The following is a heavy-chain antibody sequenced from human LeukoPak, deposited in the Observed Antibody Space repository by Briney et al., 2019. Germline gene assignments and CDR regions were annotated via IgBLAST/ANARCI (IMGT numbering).Heavy chain of an antibody. CDR2: ISSSSRHR. J-gene: IGHJ1*01. V-gene: IGHV3-21*01. D-gene: IGHD4-17*01. Sequence: PGGSLRLSSVASGFTFSTYSMDWVRQAPGKGLEWVSSISSSSRHRYYADSVKGRFTISRDDAKNSVYLQMNSLRAEETAVYYCVRDFNTVTTAYLQHWGQGTLVTVSS. CDR3: VRDFNTVTTAYLQH. CDR1: GFTFSTYS.